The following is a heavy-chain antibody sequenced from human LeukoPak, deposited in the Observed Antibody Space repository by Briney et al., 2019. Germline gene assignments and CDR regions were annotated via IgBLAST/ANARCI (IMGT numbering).Heavy chain of an antibody. Sequence: SETLSLTCTVSGGSVSSGSYYWSWIRQPPGKGLEWIGYIYYSGSTNYNPSLKSRVTISVDTSKNQFSLKLSSVTAADTAVYYCARERAGMGLDYWGQGTLVTVSS. CDR1: GGSVSSGSYY. CDR2: IYYSGST. D-gene: IGHD6-19*01. V-gene: IGHV4-61*01. CDR3: ARERAGMGLDY. J-gene: IGHJ4*02.